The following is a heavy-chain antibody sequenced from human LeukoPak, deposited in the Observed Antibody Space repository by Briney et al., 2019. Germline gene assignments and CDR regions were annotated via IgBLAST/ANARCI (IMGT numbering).Heavy chain of an antibody. CDR3: ARDYHLYYDFWSGTYYYYYMDV. CDR2: IRSKANSYAT. J-gene: IGHJ6*03. CDR1: GFTFSGSA. Sequence: GGSLRLSCAASGFTFSGSAMHWVRQASGKGLEWVGRIRSKANSYATAYAASVKGRFTISRDNAKNSLYLQMNSLRAEDTAVYYCARDYHLYYDFWSGTYYYYYMDVWGKGTTVTVSS. V-gene: IGHV3-73*01. D-gene: IGHD3-3*01.